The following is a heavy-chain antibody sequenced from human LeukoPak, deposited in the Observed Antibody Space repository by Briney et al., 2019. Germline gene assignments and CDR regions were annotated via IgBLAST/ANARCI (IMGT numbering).Heavy chain of an antibody. CDR3: ARDKGPYWYFDL. CDR2: IYNSGTT. CDR1: GGSISGSY. V-gene: IGHV4-59*01. Sequence: SETLSLTCTVSGGSISGSYWNWIRQPPGKGLEWIGNIYNSGTTDYNPSLKSRVTISLDTSKNQISLKPSSVTAADTAVYFCARDKGPYWYFDLWGRGTLVTVSS. J-gene: IGHJ2*01.